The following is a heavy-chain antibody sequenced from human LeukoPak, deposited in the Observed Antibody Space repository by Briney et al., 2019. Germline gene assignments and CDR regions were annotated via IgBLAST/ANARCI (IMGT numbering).Heavy chain of an antibody. Sequence: SGTLSLTCAVSGGSISSSNWWTWVRQPPGKGLEWIGEMSSHSGTANYSPSLIRRVTISIDKSKNQFSLRLSSVTAADTAVYYCASALPFQLVHWGQGTLVTVSS. CDR2: MSSHSGTA. D-gene: IGHD6-13*01. CDR1: GGSISSSNW. CDR3: ASALPFQLVH. V-gene: IGHV4-4*02. J-gene: IGHJ4*02.